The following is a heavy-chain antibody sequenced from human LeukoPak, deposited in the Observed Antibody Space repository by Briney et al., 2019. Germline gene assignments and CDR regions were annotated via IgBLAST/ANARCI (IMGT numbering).Heavy chain of an antibody. CDR1: GYTFTSYG. CDR3: ARDGPAYYYDSSGYPPDY. D-gene: IGHD3-22*01. Sequence: ASVKVSCKASGYTFTSYGISWVRQAPGQGLEWMGWISAYNGNTNHAQKLQGRVTMTTDTSTSTAYMELRSLRSDDTAVYYCARDGPAYYYDSSGYPPDYWGQGTLVTVSS. CDR2: ISAYNGNT. V-gene: IGHV1-18*01. J-gene: IGHJ4*02.